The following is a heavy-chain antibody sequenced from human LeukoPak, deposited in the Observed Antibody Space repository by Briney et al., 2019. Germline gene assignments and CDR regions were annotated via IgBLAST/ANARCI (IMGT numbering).Heavy chain of an antibody. CDR1: GCTFGDYC. CDR3: ARTTAKVLFDY. CDR2: INWNGGST. V-gene: IGHV3-20*04. J-gene: IGHJ4*02. D-gene: IGHD5-18*01. Sequence: PAETLTLSCTTSGCTFGDYCLSWIRQPPGKGLEWVSGINWNGGSTGYADSVKDRFPISRDNAKTSLYLQMNSLRAEDTALYYCARTTAKVLFDYWGQGTLVTVSS.